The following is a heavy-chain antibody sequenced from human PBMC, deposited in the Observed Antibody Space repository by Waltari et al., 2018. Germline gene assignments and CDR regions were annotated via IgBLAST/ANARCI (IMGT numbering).Heavy chain of an antibody. CDR1: GGSISSYY. V-gene: IGHV4-59*01. CDR3: ARAYYDFWSGYNYYYMDV. Sequence: QVQLQESGPGLVKPSETLSLTCTVSGGSISSYYWSWIRQPPGKGLEWIGYIYYSGSTNYNPSLKSRVTISVDTSKNQFSLKLSSVTAADTAVYYCARAYYDFWSGYNYYYMDVWGKGTTVTISS. CDR2: IYYSGST. D-gene: IGHD3-3*01. J-gene: IGHJ6*03.